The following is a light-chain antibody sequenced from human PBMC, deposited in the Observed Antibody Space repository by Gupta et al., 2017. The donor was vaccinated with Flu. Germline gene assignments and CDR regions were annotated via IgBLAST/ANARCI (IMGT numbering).Light chain of an antibody. J-gene: IGKJ1*01. V-gene: IGKV3-15*01. CDR1: QSVSSN. CDR3: QQYNSWPRT. Sequence: EIVMTQSPATLSVSPGERATLSCRASQSVSSNLAWYQQKLGQAPRLLIYGASTGATGIPARFSGSGSGTEFTLTISSLQSEDFADYYCQQYNSWPRTFGQGTKVEIK. CDR2: GAS.